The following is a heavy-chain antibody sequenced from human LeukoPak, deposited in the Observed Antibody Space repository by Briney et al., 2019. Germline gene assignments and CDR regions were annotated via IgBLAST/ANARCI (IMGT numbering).Heavy chain of an antibody. CDR1: GFTFSRSE. Sequence: GGSRRLSCAASGFTFSRSEMDWVRQAPGKGLEWISYTSSSGNTMFYADSVKGRFTISRDNAKNSLYLQMNSLRVEDTAIYYCVRDTRDGSATWFDPWGQGTLVTVSS. V-gene: IGHV3-48*03. CDR3: VRDTRDGSATWFDP. CDR2: TSSSGNTM. J-gene: IGHJ5*02. D-gene: IGHD5-24*01.